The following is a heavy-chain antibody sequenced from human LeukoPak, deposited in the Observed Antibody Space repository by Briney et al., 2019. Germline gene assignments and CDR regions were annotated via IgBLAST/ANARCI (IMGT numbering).Heavy chain of an antibody. CDR1: GITLSHYA. D-gene: IGHD3-10*01. V-gene: IGHV3-23*01. Sequence: GGSLRLSCEASGITLSHYAMSWVRQAPGKGLEWVSAISGSGGSTYYADSVKGRFTISRDNSKNTLYLQMNSLRAEDTAVYCCVKVSYGSGADFDYRGQGTLVTVSS. CDR2: ISGSGGST. J-gene: IGHJ4*02. CDR3: VKVSYGSGADFDY.